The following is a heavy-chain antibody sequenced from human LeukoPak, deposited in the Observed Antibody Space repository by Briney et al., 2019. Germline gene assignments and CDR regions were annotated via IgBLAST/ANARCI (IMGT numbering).Heavy chain of an antibody. CDR1: GFTFSSYG. CDR3: AVGGGYSSSWYTPFDY. CDR2: IRYDGSNK. J-gene: IGHJ4*02. V-gene: IGHV3-30*02. Sequence: PGGSLRLSCAASGFTFSSYGMHWVRQAPVKGLEWVAFIRYDGSNKYYADSVKGRFTISRDNSKNTLYLQMNSRRAEDTAVYYCAVGGGYSSSWYTPFDYWGQGTLVTVSS. D-gene: IGHD6-13*01.